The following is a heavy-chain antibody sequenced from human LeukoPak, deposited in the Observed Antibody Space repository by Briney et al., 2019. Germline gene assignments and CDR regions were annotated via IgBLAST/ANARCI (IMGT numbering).Heavy chain of an antibody. CDR1: GFTFSSYE. Sequence: GGSLRLSCAASGFTFSSYEMNWVRQAPGKGLEWVSGISPSGGITYYTDSVKGRFTISRDNSKNTLYLQMNSLRAEDTAVYYCAKEGPMIVVVIQRRSQNDAFDIWGQGTMVTVSS. D-gene: IGHD3-22*01. V-gene: IGHV3-23*01. CDR3: AKEGPMIVVVIQRRSQNDAFDI. CDR2: ISPSGGIT. J-gene: IGHJ3*02.